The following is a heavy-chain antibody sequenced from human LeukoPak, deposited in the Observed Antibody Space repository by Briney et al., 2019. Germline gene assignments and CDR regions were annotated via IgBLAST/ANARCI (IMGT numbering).Heavy chain of an antibody. CDR2: IYYSGTT. CDR1: GGSISSGSYY. J-gene: IGHJ4*02. V-gene: IGHV4-39*07. D-gene: IGHD5-12*01. Sequence: PSETLSLTCTVSGGSISSGSYYWGWIRQPPGKGLEWIGSIYYSGTTYYNLSLKSRVTISVDTSKNQFSLKLTSVTAADTAVYSCARDPASGYSTKRYYFDSWGQGTLVTVSS. CDR3: ARDPASGYSTKRYYFDS.